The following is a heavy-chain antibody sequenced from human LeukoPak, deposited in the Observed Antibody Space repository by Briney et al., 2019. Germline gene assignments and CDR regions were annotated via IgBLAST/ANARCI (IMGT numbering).Heavy chain of an antibody. CDR2: ISGSGGGT. CDR3: AKRGVVIRVILVGFHKEAYYFDS. CDR1: GITLSNYD. D-gene: IGHD3-22*01. V-gene: IGHV3-23*01. J-gene: IGHJ4*02. Sequence: GGSLRLSCAVSGITLSNYDMSWVRQSPGKGLEWVAGISGSGGGTYYADSVKGRFTISRDNPKNTLYLQMNSLRAEDTAVYFCAKRGVVIRVILVGFHKEAYYFDSWGQGALVTVSS.